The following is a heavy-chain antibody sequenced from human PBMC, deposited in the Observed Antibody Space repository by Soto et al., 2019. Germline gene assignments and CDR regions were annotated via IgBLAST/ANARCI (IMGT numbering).Heavy chain of an antibody. CDR3: ARQEWSPHYFMDV. Sequence: GESLKISCKGSGYSFTSYWIGWVRQMPGKGLEWMGIIYPGDSDTRYSPSFQGQVTISADKSISTAYLQWSSLKASDTAMYYCARQEWSPHYFMDVCGKGTSVTVSS. D-gene: IGHD3-3*01. CDR1: GYSFTSYW. V-gene: IGHV5-51*01. CDR2: IYPGDSDT. J-gene: IGHJ6*03.